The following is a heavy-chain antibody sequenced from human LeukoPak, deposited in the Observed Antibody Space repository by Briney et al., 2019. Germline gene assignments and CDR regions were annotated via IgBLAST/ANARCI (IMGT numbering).Heavy chain of an antibody. CDR3: AREHIVVVPAAPYYYYYYMDV. J-gene: IGHJ6*03. CDR2: ISAYNGNT. CDR1: GYTFTSYG. Sequence: GASVKVSCKASGYTFTSYGISWVRQAPGQGLEWMGWISAYNGNTNYAQKLQGRVTMTTDTSTSTAYMELRSLRSDDTAVYYCAREHIVVVPAAPYYYYYYMDVWGKGTTVTISS. V-gene: IGHV1-18*01. D-gene: IGHD2-2*01.